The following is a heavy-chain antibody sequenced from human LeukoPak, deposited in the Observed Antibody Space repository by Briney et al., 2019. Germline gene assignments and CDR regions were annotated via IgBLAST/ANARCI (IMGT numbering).Heavy chain of an antibody. Sequence: GGSLRLSCAASGFTFSSYAMHWVRQAPGKGLEWVAVISYDGTNKKYADSVKGRFTISRDNSKNTLYLQMNSLRAEDTAVYYCAKERITMVRVFDYWGQGTLVTVSS. CDR3: AKERITMVRVFDY. J-gene: IGHJ4*02. V-gene: IGHV3-30*04. D-gene: IGHD3-10*01. CDR2: ISYDGTNK. CDR1: GFTFSSYA.